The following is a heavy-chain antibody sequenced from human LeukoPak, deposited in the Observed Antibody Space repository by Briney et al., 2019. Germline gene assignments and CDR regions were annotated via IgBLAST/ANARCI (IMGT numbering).Heavy chain of an antibody. CDR1: GFTFSSYA. Sequence: GGSLRLSCAASGFTFSSYAMHWVRQAPGKGLEWVAVISYDGSNKYYADSVKGRFTISRDNSKNTLYLKMNNLRAEDTAVYCCAKDGVPSRWFGRNYFDYWGQGTLVTVSS. D-gene: IGHD3-10*01. V-gene: IGHV3-30*04. J-gene: IGHJ4*02. CDR3: AKDGVPSRWFGRNYFDY. CDR2: ISYDGSNK.